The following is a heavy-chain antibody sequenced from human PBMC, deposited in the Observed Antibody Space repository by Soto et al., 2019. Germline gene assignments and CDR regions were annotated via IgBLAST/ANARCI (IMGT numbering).Heavy chain of an antibody. V-gene: IGHV3-15*01. Sequence: GGSLRLSCAASGFTFSNAWMSWVRQAPGKGLEWVGRIKSKTDGGTTDYAAPVKGRFTISRDDSKNTLYLQMNSLKTEDTAVYYCTMYTYYYDSSGDYWGQGTLVTVSS. J-gene: IGHJ4*02. CDR1: GFTFSNAW. CDR2: IKSKTDGGTT. CDR3: TMYTYYYDSSGDY. D-gene: IGHD3-22*01.